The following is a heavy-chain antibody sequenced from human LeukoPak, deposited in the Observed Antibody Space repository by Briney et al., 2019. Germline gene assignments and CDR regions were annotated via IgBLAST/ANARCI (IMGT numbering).Heavy chain of an antibody. D-gene: IGHD3-3*01. V-gene: IGHV3-9*01. J-gene: IGHJ3*02. CDR3: ASTSGYYTGNAFDI. Sequence: PGGSLRLSCAASGFTFDDYAMHWVRQAPGKGLEWVSGISWNSGSLGYADSVKGRFTISRDNAKNSLYLQMNSLRAEDTALYYCASTSGYYTGNAFDIWGQGTMVTVSS. CDR1: GFTFDDYA. CDR2: ISWNSGSL.